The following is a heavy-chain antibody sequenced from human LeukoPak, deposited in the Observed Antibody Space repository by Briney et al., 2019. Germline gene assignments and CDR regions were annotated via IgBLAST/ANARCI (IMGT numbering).Heavy chain of an antibody. D-gene: IGHD3-3*01. J-gene: IGHJ3*02. CDR2: IYHGGST. Sequence: SETLSLTCAVYGYCIRSSYYWGWIRQPPGKGLEWIGSIYHGGSTYYHPSLKSRVTISVDTSKNQFSLKRSSVTAADTAVYYCARSITMFGVVWDAFDIWGQGTMVTVSS. V-gene: IGHV4-38-2*01. CDR3: ARSITMFGVVWDAFDI. CDR1: GYCIRSSYY.